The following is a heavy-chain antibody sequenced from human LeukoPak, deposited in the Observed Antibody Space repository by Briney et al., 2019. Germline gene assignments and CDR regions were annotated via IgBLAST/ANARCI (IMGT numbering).Heavy chain of an antibody. Sequence: SETLSLTCTVSGGSISSYYWSWIRQPPGKGLEYIGYIYYSGSTNYNPSLKSRVTISVDTSKNQFSLKLSSVTAADTAVYYCARHRFSQWLASYFDYWGQGTLVTVSS. J-gene: IGHJ4*02. CDR2: IYYSGST. CDR1: GGSISSYY. V-gene: IGHV4-59*08. D-gene: IGHD3-3*01. CDR3: ARHRFSQWLASYFDY.